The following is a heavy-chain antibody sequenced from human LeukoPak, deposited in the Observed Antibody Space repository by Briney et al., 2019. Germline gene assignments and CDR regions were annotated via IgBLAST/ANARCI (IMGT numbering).Heavy chain of an antibody. Sequence: TLSLTCTVSGGSISSGGYYWSWIRQHPGKGLEWIAYIYNSGSTYYNPTLKSRVTISVDTSKNQFSLKLSSVTAADTAVYYCARSQGFYHRNFDYWGQGTLVTVSS. J-gene: IGHJ4*02. CDR1: GGSISSGGYY. CDR3: ARSQGFYHRNFDY. V-gene: IGHV4-31*03. CDR2: IYNSGST. D-gene: IGHD2-2*01.